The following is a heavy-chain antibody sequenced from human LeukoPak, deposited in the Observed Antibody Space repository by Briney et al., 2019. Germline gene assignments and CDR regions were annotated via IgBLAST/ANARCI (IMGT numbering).Heavy chain of an antibody. Sequence: GRSLRLSCAASGFTFSSYAMHWVRQAPGKGLEWVANIKQDGSEKYYVDSVKGRFTISRDNAKNSLYLQMNSLRAEDTAVYYCARVKADRFDPWGQGTLVTVSS. CDR2: IKQDGSEK. CDR1: GFTFSSYA. CDR3: ARVKADRFDP. J-gene: IGHJ5*02. V-gene: IGHV3-7*03.